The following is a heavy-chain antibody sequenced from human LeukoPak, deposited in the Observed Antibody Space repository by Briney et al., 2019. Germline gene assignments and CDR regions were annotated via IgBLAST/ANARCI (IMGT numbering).Heavy chain of an antibody. CDR1: GFTFSSYS. CDR3: ARDRALYYDFPWFDP. CDR2: ISSSSSYI. Sequence: GGSLRLSCAASGFTFSSYSMNWVRQAPGKGLEWVSSISSSSSYIYYADSAKGRFTISRDNAKNSLYLQMNSLRAEDTAVYYCARDRALYYDFPWFDPWGQGTLVTVSS. J-gene: IGHJ5*02. D-gene: IGHD3-3*01. V-gene: IGHV3-21*01.